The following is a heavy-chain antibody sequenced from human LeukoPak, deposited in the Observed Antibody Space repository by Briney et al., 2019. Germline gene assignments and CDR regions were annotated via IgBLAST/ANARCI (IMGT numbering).Heavy chain of an antibody. CDR3: ARGYDRSMVRGALGY. CDR1: YTFTSYG. V-gene: IGHV1-18*01. D-gene: IGHD3-10*01. J-gene: IGHJ4*02. Sequence: YTFTSYGXXXXXXXXXQGLXXXXXISAYNGNTNYAQKLQGRVTMTTDTSTSTAYMELRSLRSDDTAVYYCARGYDRSMVRGALGYWGQGTLVTVSS. CDR2: ISAYNGNT.